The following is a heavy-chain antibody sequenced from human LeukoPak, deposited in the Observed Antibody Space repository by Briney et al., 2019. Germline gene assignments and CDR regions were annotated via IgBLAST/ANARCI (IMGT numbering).Heavy chain of an antibody. J-gene: IGHJ4*02. Sequence: GGSLRLSCAASGFVFSHYTMTWVRQAPGKGLEWVSSINGSGDATKYADSVMGRFTISRDNSKNTVSLQMNSLRAEDTAVYYCVKSDCGSDGCKLLSYWGQGTLVNASS. V-gene: IGHV3-23*01. CDR2: INGSGDAT. CDR1: GFVFSHYT. CDR3: VKSDCGSDGCKLLSY. D-gene: IGHD2-21*01.